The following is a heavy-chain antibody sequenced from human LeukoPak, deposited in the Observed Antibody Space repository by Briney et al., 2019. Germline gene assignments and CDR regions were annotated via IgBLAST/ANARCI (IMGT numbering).Heavy chain of an antibody. V-gene: IGHV3-74*01. Sequence: PGGSLRLSCAASGFTFISYWMHWVRQAPGKGLVWVSRINSDGSSTSYADSVKGRFTISRDNAKNTLYLQMNSLRAEDTAVYYCKNQGREGWFDPWGQGTLVTVSS. J-gene: IGHJ5*02. CDR2: INSDGSST. CDR3: KNQGREGWFDP. CDR1: GFTFISYW. D-gene: IGHD1-14*01.